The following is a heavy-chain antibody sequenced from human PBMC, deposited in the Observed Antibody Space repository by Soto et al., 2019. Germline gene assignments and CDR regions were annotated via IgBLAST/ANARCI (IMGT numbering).Heavy chain of an antibody. Sequence: GGSLRLSCAASGFTFSSYAMSWVRQAPGKGLEWVSAISGSGGSTYYADSVKGRFTISRDNSKNTLYLQMNSLRAEDTAVYYCAKAPYYYGSGSYYTPTRDNWFDPWGKGTLVTVSS. CDR3: AKAPYYYGSGSYYTPTRDNWFDP. J-gene: IGHJ5*02. D-gene: IGHD3-10*01. CDR2: ISGSGGST. CDR1: GFTFSSYA. V-gene: IGHV3-23*01.